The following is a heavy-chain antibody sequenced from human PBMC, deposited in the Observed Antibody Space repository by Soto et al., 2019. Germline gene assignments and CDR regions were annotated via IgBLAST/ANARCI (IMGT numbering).Heavy chain of an antibody. Sequence: PDTKSLPCSFSGGSLSRITWWILVRRPPLKGLELIGELYHSGSTNYNPSLKSRVTISVDKSKNQFSLKLSSVTAADTAVYYCARDGRGYSGYDSYYYYYYYGMDVWGQGTTVTVSS. CDR1: GGSLSRITW. V-gene: IGHV4-4*03. CDR3: ARDGRGYSGYDSYYYYYYYGMDV. D-gene: IGHD5-12*01. CDR2: LYHSGST. J-gene: IGHJ6*02.